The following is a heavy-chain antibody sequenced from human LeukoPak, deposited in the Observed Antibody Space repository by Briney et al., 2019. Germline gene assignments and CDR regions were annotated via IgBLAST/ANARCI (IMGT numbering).Heavy chain of an antibody. CDR3: ARDYN. CDR2: ISCRCSYI. CDR1: GFTFMTYI. J-gene: IGHJ4*02. Sequence: GGALRLSCAASGFTFMTYIMTWVRQAPGKGLEWVASISCRCSYIFIADLVKGRCHISRDNAKNSLYLQMNSLRDADTAVYYCARDYNLGQGTLVTVSS. V-gene: IGHV3-21*01.